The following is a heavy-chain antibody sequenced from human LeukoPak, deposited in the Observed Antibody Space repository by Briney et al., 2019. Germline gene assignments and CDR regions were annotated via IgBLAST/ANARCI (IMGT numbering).Heavy chain of an antibody. CDR1: GYTFTGYY. J-gene: IGHJ6*03. CDR2: INPNSGGT. Sequence: ASVKVSCKASGYTFTGYYMHWMRQAPGQGLEWMGWINPNSGGTNYAQKFQGRVTMTRDTSISTAYMELSRLRSDDTAVYYCARVASLSSRPRYYMDVWGKGTTVTVSS. D-gene: IGHD2-2*01. CDR3: ARVASLSSRPRYYMDV. V-gene: IGHV1-2*02.